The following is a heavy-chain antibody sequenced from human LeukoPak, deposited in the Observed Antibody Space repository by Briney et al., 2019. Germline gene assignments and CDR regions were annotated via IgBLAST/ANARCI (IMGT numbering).Heavy chain of an antibody. CDR1: GGSISSYY. D-gene: IGHD2-15*01. CDR3: ASLAATEENDY. Sequence: SETLSLTCTVSGGSISSYYWSWIRQPPGKGLEWIGYIYYSGSTNYNPSLKSRVTISVDTSKNQFSLKLSSVTAADTAVYYCASLAATEENDYWGQGTLVTVSS. CDR2: IYYSGST. V-gene: IGHV4-59*01. J-gene: IGHJ4*02.